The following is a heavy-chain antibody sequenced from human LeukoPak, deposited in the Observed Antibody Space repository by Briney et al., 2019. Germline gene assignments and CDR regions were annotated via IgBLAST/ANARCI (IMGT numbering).Heavy chain of an antibody. CDR3: ASGSKSSGSPFDY. J-gene: IGHJ4*02. CDR2: IYYSGST. V-gene: IGHV4-39*01. Sequence: PSETLSLTCTVSGGSISSSSYYWGWIRQPPGKGLEWIGSIYYSGSTYYNPSLKSRVTISVDTSKNQFSLKLSSMTAADTAVYYCASGSKSSGSPFDYWGQGTLVTASS. CDR1: GGSISSSSYY. D-gene: IGHD6-19*01.